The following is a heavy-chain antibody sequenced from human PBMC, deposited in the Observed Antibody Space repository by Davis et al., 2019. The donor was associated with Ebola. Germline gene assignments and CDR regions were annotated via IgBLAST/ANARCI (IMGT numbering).Heavy chain of an antibody. J-gene: IGHJ5*02. CDR2: IKPDGSDR. CDR3: AKDSGWQMSP. V-gene: IGHV3-7*01. Sequence: GESLKISCAASGFTFSTFWMAWVRQAPGKGLEWVANIKPDGSDRQYVDSVKGRFTISRDNAKNSLYLQMNSLRGEDTAVYYCAKDSGWQMSPWGQGTLVTVSS. CDR1: GFTFSTFW. D-gene: IGHD6-19*01.